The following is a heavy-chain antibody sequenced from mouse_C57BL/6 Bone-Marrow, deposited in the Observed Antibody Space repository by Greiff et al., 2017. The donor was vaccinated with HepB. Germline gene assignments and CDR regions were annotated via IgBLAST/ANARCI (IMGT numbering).Heavy chain of an antibody. V-gene: IGHV1-26*01. CDR1: GYTFTDYY. Sequence: EVQLQQSGPELVKPGASVKISCKASGYTFTDYYMNWVKQSHGKSLEWIGDINPNNGGTSYNQKFKGKATLTVDKSSSTAYMELRSLTSEDSAVYYCARLRAYYSNSFDVWGTGTTVTVSS. CDR2: INPNNGGT. J-gene: IGHJ1*03. CDR3: ARLRAYYSNSFDV. D-gene: IGHD2-5*01.